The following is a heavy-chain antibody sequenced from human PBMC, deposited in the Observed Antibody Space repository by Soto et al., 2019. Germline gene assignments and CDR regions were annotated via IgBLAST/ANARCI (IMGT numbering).Heavy chain of an antibody. Sequence: SETLSLTCTVSGGYISSGGYYCSWIRQHPGKGLEWIGYIYYSGGTYYNPSLKSRVTISVDTSKNQFSLKLSSVTAADTAVYYRARDHGGYDPAAFEYWGQGTLVTVSS. J-gene: IGHJ4*02. CDR3: ARDHGGYDPAAFEY. CDR1: GGYISSGGYY. CDR2: IYYSGGT. D-gene: IGHD5-12*01. V-gene: IGHV4-31*03.